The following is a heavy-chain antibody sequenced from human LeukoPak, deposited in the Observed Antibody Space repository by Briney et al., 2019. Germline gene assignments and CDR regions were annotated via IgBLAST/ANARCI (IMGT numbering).Heavy chain of an antibody. D-gene: IGHD4-11*01. CDR1: GGSLSSYY. CDR3: ARDGIEDYSNYDHYFDY. V-gene: IGHV4-59*01. Sequence: SETLSLTCTVSGGSLSSYYWSWIRQPPGKGLEWIGYIYYRGSTNYNPSLKSRVTISVDTSKNQFSLKLSSVTAADTAVYYCARDGIEDYSNYDHYFDYWGQGTLVTVSS. CDR2: IYYRGST. J-gene: IGHJ4*02.